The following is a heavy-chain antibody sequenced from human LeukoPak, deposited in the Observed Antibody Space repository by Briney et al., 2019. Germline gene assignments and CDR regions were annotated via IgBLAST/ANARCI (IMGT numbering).Heavy chain of an antibody. D-gene: IGHD3-22*01. Sequence: GASVKVSCKASGYTFTSYDINWVRQATGQGLEWMGWMNPNSGNTGYAQKFQGRVTMTRNTSISTACMELSSLRSEDTAVYYCARVGDSSGYYGYYYYYGMDVWGQGTTVTVSS. CDR2: MNPNSGNT. CDR3: ARVGDSSGYYGYYYYYGMDV. V-gene: IGHV1-8*01. J-gene: IGHJ6*02. CDR1: GYTFTSYD.